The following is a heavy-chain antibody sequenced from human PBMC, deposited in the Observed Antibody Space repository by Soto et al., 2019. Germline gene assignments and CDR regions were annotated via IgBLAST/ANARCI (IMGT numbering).Heavy chain of an antibody. V-gene: IGHV4-39*01. Sequence: SETLSLTCTVSGDSITSNSYFWAWIRQPPGKGLEWIGSIYYSGTTYYNPSLKSRVTISVDRSKNQFSLKLSSVTAADTAVYYCARHFSVDYFDLWGRGALVTVSS. CDR2: IYYSGTT. J-gene: IGHJ4*02. CDR1: GDSITSNSYF. CDR3: ARHFSVDYFDL.